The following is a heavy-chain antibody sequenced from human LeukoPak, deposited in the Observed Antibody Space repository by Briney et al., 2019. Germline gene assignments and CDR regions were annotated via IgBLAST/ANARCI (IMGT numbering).Heavy chain of an antibody. CDR1: GDSFSSGDYY. CDR2: IYYSGST. V-gene: IGHV4-30-4*08. J-gene: IGHJ3*02. CDR3: ARGGGAYPFDI. Sequence: SQTLSLTCTVSGDSFSSGDYYMSWIRQPPGKALEWIWYIYYSGSTYYNPSLKSRVTISIDTSVNQFSLRLTSVTAADTAVYYCARGGGAYPFDIWGQGTMVTVSS. D-gene: IGHD4-23*01.